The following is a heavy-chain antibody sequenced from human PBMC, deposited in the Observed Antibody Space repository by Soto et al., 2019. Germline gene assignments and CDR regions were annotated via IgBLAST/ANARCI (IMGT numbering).Heavy chain of an antibody. V-gene: IGHV3-30*18. CDR2: ISYDGSNK. CDR3: AKDSIPYYYYYGMDV. CDR1: GFTFSSYG. Sequence: GGSLRLSCAASGFTFSSYGMHWVRQAPGKGLEWVAVISYDGSNKYYADSVKGRFPISRDNSKNTLYLQMNSLRAEDTAVYYCAKDSIPYYYYYGMDVWGQGTTVTVSS. J-gene: IGHJ6*02. D-gene: IGHD2-2*02.